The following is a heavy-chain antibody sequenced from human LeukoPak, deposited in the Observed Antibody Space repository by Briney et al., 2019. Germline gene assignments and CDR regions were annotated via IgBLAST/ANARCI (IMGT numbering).Heavy chain of an antibody. CDR1: GYIFTSYY. Sequence: ASVKVSCKASGYIFTSYYIHWVRQAPGQGLEWMGIINPRGASTNYAQKFQGRVTMTRDMSTSIVYMELNSLRSEDTAVYYCARALPHRRLMDTTMEQHWFDPWGQGTLVTVSS. CDR3: ARALPHRRLMDTTMEQHWFDP. D-gene: IGHD5-18*01. V-gene: IGHV1-46*01. J-gene: IGHJ5*02. CDR2: INPRGAST.